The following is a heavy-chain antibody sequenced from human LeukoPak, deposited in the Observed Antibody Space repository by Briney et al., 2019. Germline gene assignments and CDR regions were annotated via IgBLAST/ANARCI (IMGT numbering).Heavy chain of an antibody. J-gene: IGHJ4*02. V-gene: IGHV7-4-1*02. CDR1: GYTFTSYA. D-gene: IGHD3-9*01. Sequence: GASVKVSCKASGYTFTSYAMNWVRQAPGQGLEWMGWINTNTGNPTYAQGLTGRFVFSLDTSVSTAYLQISSLKAEDTAVYYCAGDRYFDSPYYFDYWGQGTLVTVSS. CDR3: AGDRYFDSPYYFDY. CDR2: INTNTGNP.